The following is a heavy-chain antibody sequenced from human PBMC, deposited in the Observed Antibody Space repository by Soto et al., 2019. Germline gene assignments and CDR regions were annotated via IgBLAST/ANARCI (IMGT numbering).Heavy chain of an antibody. CDR1: GYTFTSYG. Sequence: ASVKVSCKASGYTFTSYGISWVRQAPGQGLEWMGWISAYNGNTNYAQKLQGRVTTTTDTSTSTAYMELRSLRSDDTAVYYCARDRPVLRFLEWLPPSHYYGMDVWGQGTTVTVSS. D-gene: IGHD3-3*01. J-gene: IGHJ6*02. V-gene: IGHV1-18*01. CDR3: ARDRPVLRFLEWLPPSHYYGMDV. CDR2: ISAYNGNT.